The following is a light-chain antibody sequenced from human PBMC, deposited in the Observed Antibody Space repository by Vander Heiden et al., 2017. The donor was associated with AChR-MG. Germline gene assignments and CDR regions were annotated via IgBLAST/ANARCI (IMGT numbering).Light chain of an antibody. V-gene: IGKV1-39*01. Sequence: DIQMTQSPSSLSASVGDRVTITCRASQSISSYLNWYQQKPGKAPKLLIYAASSLQSGVPSRFSGSGSGTDFTLTISRLQPEDFATYYCQQWYSTPLTFGGGTKVEIK. J-gene: IGKJ4*01. CDR2: AAS. CDR1: QSISSY. CDR3: QQWYSTPLT.